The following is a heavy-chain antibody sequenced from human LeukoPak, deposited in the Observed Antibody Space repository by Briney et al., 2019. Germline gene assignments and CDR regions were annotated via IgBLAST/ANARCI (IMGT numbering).Heavy chain of an antibody. CDR1: GFTFSSYA. CDR3: AKDWYDDSSGYYYAYYFDY. V-gene: IGHV3-23*01. D-gene: IGHD3-22*01. J-gene: IGHJ4*02. Sequence: PGGSLRLSCAASGFTFSSYAMSWVRQAPGKGLEWVSAISGSGGSTYYADSVKGRFTISRDNSKNTLYLQMNSLRAEDTAVYYCAKDWYDDSSGYYYAYYFDYWGQGTLVTVSS. CDR2: ISGSGGST.